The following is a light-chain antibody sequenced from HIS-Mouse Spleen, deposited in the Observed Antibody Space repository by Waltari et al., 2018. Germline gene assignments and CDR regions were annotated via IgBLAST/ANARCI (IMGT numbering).Light chain of an antibody. CDR1: ALPKKY. J-gene: IGLJ2*01. Sequence: SYELTQPPSVSVSPGQTARITCSGDALPKKYAYWYQQKSGQAPVLVIYEDSKRPSGSAERVSGSSSGTMATLTISGAQVEDEADYYCYSTDSSGNHRVFGGGTKLTVL. CDR3: YSTDSSGNHRV. V-gene: IGLV3-10*01. CDR2: EDS.